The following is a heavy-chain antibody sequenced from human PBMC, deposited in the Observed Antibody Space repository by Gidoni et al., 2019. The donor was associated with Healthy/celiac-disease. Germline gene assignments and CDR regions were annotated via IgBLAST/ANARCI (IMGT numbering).Heavy chain of an antibody. V-gene: IGHV4-39*07. CDR1: GGSISSSSYY. CDR3: ARVSETYGMDV. Sequence: QLQLQESGPGLVKPSETLSLTCTVSGGSISSSSYYWGWIRQPPGKGLEWIGSIYYSGSTYYNPSLKSRVTISVDTSKNQFSLKLSSVTAADTAVYYCARVSETYGMDVWGQGTTVTVSS. CDR2: IYYSGST. J-gene: IGHJ6*02. D-gene: IGHD3-10*01.